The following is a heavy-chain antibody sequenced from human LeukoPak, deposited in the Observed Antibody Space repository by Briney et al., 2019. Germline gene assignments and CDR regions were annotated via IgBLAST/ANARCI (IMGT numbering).Heavy chain of an antibody. D-gene: IGHD2-2*01. Sequence: PSETLSLTCAVSGGSISNNIWWNWVRQPPGKGLEWIGEIYHSGITNYNPSLMSRVTISVDKSKDQFSLELTSVTAADTAVYYCATTSPFRVDYWGQGTLVTVSS. V-gene: IGHV4-4*02. J-gene: IGHJ4*02. CDR2: IYHSGIT. CDR1: GGSISNNIW. CDR3: ATTSPFRVDY.